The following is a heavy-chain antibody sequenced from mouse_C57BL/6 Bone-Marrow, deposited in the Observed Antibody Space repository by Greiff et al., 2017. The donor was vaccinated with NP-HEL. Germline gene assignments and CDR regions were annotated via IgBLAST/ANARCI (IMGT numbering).Heavy chain of an antibody. D-gene: IGHD4-1*01. CDR1: GFTFSDYY. J-gene: IGHJ2*01. CDR2: ISNGGGST. Sequence: EVKLEESGGGLVQPGGSLKLSCAASGFTFSDYYMYWVRQTPEKRLEWVAYISNGGGSTYYPDTVKGRFTISRDNAKNTLYLQMSRLKSEDTAMYYCARHELTGTLDYWGQGTTLTVSS. V-gene: IGHV5-12*01. CDR3: ARHELTGTLDY.